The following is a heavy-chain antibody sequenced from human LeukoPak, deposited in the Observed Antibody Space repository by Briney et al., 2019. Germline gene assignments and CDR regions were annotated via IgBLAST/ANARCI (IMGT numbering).Heavy chain of an antibody. CDR3: AKDTSIGRYCTNGVCSPFDY. D-gene: IGHD2-8*01. CDR1: EFTFSTYS. J-gene: IGHJ4*02. V-gene: IGHV3-23*01. Sequence: GGSLRLSCAASEFTFSTYSMNWVRQAPGKGLEWVSAISDTGATTYDADSVKGRFTISRDNSRSTLYLQMNSLRAEDTALYYCAKDTSIGRYCTNGVCSPFDYWGQGTLVTVSS. CDR2: ISDTGATT.